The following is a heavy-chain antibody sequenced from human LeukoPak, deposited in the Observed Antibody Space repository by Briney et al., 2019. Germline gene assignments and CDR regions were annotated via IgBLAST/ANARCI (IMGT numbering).Heavy chain of an antibody. J-gene: IGHJ4*02. Sequence: SETLSLTCAVYGGSFSGYYWSWIRQPPGKGLEWIGEINHSGSTNYNPSLKSRVTMSVDTSKNQFSLKLSSVTAADTAVYYCARVAGGSSGYIDYWGQGTLVTVSS. D-gene: IGHD3-22*01. CDR3: ARVAGGSSGYIDY. CDR2: INHSGST. V-gene: IGHV4-34*01. CDR1: GGSFSGYY.